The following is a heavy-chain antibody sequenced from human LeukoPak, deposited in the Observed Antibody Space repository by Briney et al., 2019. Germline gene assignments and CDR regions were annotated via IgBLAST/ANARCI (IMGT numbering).Heavy chain of an antibody. CDR2: ISAYNGNT. V-gene: IGHV1-18*01. CDR3: AKGLWFGELGKRFDY. CDR1: GYTFTSYG. J-gene: IGHJ4*02. Sequence: ASVKVSCKASGYTFTSYGISWVRQAPGQGLEWMGWISAYNGNTNYAQKLQGRVTMTTDTSTSTAYMELRSLRSDDTALYYCAKGLWFGELGKRFDYWGQGTLVTVSS. D-gene: IGHD3-10*01.